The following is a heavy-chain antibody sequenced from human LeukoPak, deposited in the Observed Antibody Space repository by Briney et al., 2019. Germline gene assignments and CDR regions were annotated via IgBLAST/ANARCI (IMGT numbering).Heavy chain of an antibody. J-gene: IGHJ4*02. CDR3: AKERSGYIPFDY. CDR1: GFTFSCYA. Sequence: PGGSLRLSCAASGFTFSCYAMHWVRQAPGKGLEWVAVISYDGSNKYYADSVKGRFTISRDNSKNTLDLQMDSLRAEDTAVYYCAKERSGYIPFDYWGQGILVTVSS. CDR2: ISYDGSNK. V-gene: IGHV3-30-3*01. D-gene: IGHD5-18*01.